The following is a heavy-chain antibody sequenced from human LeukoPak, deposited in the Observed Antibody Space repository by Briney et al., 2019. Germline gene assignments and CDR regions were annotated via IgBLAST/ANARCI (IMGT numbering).Heavy chain of an antibody. CDR3: ARSRVGRNYGMDV. CDR2: IYYSGST. CDR1: GGSISSGGYY. Sequence: TLSLTCTVSGGSISSGGYYWSWIRQHPGKGLEWIGYIYYSGSTYYNPSLKSRVTISVDTSKNQFSLKLSSVTAADTAVYYCARSRVGRNYGMDVWGQGTTVTVSS. D-gene: IGHD2-15*01. J-gene: IGHJ6*02. V-gene: IGHV4-31*03.